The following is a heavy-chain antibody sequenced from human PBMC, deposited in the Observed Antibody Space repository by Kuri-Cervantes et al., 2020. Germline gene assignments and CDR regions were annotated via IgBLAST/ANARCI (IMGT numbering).Heavy chain of an antibody. J-gene: IGHJ5*02. V-gene: IGHV4-61*01. D-gene: IGHD3-10*01. CDR2: INHSGST. CDR1: GGSVSSGSYY. CDR3: ARWGYGSGSHRGYDP. Sequence: SETLSLTCTVSGGSVSSGSYYWSWIRQPPGKGLEWIGEINHSGSTNYNPSLKSRVTISVDTSKNQFSLKLSSVTAADTAVYYCARWGYGSGSHRGYDPWGHGILVTVSS.